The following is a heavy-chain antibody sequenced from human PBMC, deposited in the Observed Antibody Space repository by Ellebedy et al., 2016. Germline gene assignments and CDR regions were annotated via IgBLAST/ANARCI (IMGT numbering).Heavy chain of an antibody. D-gene: IGHD1-26*01. CDR2: IFSNDEK. V-gene: IGHV2-26*01. CDR1: GFSLSNARMG. CDR3: ARIRGKGAERGYYFDY. Sequence: SGPTLVKPTETLTLTCTVSGFSLSNARMGVSWIRQPPGKALEWLAHIFSNDEKSYSTSLKSRLTISKDTSKSQAVLTMTNMDPVDTATYYCARIRGKGAERGYYFDYWGQGTLVTVSS. J-gene: IGHJ4*02.